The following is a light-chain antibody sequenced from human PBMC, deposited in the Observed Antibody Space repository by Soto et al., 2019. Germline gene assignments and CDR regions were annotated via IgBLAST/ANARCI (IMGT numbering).Light chain of an antibody. CDR1: SSNIGSNP. CDR3: AAWDDSLRGRV. V-gene: IGLV1-44*01. Sequence: QSALTQPPSASGTPGQRVTISCSGSSSNIGSNPVSWYQQLPGTAPKSLIYSDNQRPSGVPDRISGSRSGTSASLAISGLQSEDEAEYYCAAWDDSLRGRVFGVGTKVTVL. J-gene: IGLJ2*01. CDR2: SDN.